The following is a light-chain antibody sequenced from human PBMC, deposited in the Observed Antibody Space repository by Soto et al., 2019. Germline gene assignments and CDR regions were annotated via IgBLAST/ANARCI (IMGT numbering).Light chain of an antibody. CDR1: QSVSSN. CDR2: DAS. V-gene: IGKV3-20*01. J-gene: IGKJ5*01. Sequence: EIVMTQSPATLSVSPGERATLSCRASQSVSSNLAWHQQKPGQAPRILMYDASTRATGIPDRFSGSGSGTDFTLTISRLEPEDFAVYYCQHYGTSPGTFGQGTRLEI. CDR3: QHYGTSPGT.